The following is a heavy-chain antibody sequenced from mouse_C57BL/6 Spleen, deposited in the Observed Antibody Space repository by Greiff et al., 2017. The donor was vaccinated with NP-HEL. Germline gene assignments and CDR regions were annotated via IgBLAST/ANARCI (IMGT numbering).Heavy chain of an antibody. Sequence: EVQLQQSGPELVKPGASVKIPCKASGYTFTDYNMDWVKQSHGKSLEWIGDINPNNGGTIYNQKFKGKATLTVDKSSSTAYMELRSLTSEDTAVDYWSRSGYYGSSYPFYWYFDVWGTGTTVTVSS. D-gene: IGHD1-1*01. CDR1: GYTFTDYN. CDR3: SRSGYYGSSYPFYWYFDV. J-gene: IGHJ1*03. V-gene: IGHV1-18*01. CDR2: INPNNGGT.